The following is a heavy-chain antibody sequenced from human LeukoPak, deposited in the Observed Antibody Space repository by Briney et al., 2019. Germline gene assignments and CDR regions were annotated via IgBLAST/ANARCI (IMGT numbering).Heavy chain of an antibody. V-gene: IGHV1-18*04. CDR1: GYSTNTYG. CDR3: ANVAEGRYFFYYMDA. J-gene: IGHJ6*03. Sequence: GASVKVSCKASGYSTNTYGVAWVRQAPGQGLEWIGWISPYSAYTKYADALQGRVTMTTDTSTTTSYMELRSLRSDDTAVYFCANVAEGRYFFYYMDAWGKGTTVTVS. CDR2: ISPYSAYT.